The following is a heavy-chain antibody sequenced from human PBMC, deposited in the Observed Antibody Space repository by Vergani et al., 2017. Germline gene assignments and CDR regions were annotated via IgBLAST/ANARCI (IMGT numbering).Heavy chain of an antibody. J-gene: IGHJ6*02. D-gene: IGHD6-6*01. V-gene: IGHV3-9*01. CDR3: AKDSVSSSFFGNSYYYYGMDV. CDR2: ISWNSGSI. CDR1: GFTFDDYA. Sequence: EVQLVESGGGLVQPGRSLRLFCAASGFTFDDYAMHWVRQASGKGLEWVSGISWNSGSIGYADSVKGRVTISRDNAKNSLYLQMNSLRAECTALYYCAKDSVSSSFFGNSYYYYGMDVWGQGTTVTVSS.